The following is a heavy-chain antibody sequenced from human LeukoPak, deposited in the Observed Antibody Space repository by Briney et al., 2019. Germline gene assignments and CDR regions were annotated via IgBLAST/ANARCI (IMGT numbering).Heavy chain of an antibody. J-gene: IGHJ4*02. CDR2: ISSSGSTI. CDR3: ARGSPPLVNYYGDDY. CDR1: GFTFSDYY. D-gene: IGHD3-10*01. Sequence: GGSLRLSCAASGFTFSDYYMSWIRQAPGKGLEWVSYISSSGSTIYYADSVKGRFTISRDNAKNSLYLQMNSLRAEDMAVYYCARGSPPLVNYYGDDYWGQGTLVTVSS. V-gene: IGHV3-11*04.